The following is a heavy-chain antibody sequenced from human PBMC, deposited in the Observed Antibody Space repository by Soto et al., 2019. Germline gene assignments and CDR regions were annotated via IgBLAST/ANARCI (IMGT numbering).Heavy chain of an antibody. CDR3: AHRRQKLGPFHYFDS. Sequence: QITLKESGPTLVKPTQTLTLTCTFSGFSLSTSGVGVAWIRQPPGKALQLLALIYWDDANLYSPSLESRVTIPTDNSKNEVVLTMTNMDPVETATYYCAHRRQKLGPFHYFDSLGPGTLITVSS. J-gene: IGHJ4*02. CDR2: IYWDDAN. CDR1: GFSLSTSGVG. D-gene: IGHD6-13*01. V-gene: IGHV2-5*02.